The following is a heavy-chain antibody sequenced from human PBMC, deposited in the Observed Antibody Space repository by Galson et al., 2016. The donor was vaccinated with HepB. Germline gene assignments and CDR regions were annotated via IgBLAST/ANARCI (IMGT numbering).Heavy chain of an antibody. Sequence: SVKVSCKASGYTFSTYAIHWVRQAPGQRLEWMGWINAGNGDTKYSQNFQGRVSIARDTSASTAYMELSSLRSEDTAVYYCARGTRMVRGGVIAGPFDSGGQGALVTVSS. D-gene: IGHD3-10*01. CDR3: ARGTRMVRGGVIAGPFDS. V-gene: IGHV1-3*01. CDR2: INAGNGDT. CDR1: GYTFSTYA. J-gene: IGHJ4*02.